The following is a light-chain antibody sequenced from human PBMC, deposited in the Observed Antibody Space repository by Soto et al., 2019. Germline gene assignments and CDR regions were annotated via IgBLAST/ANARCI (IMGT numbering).Light chain of an antibody. J-gene: IGKJ4*01. V-gene: IGKV3-15*01. Sequence: ELAMTQSPATLSVSPGERATLSCRASQSVNSNLAWYQQKPGQAPRLLIYGASPRATGIPARFSGSWSGTECTVTISSLQSEDVAIYYCQQYNNWPLTFGGGTKVEIK. CDR2: GAS. CDR1: QSVNSN. CDR3: QQYNNWPLT.